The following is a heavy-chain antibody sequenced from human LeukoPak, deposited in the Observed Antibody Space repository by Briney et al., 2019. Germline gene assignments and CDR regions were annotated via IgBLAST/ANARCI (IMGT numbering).Heavy chain of an antibody. Sequence: GASVKVSCKASGYTFTSYGISWVRQAPGRGLEGMGWISAYNGNTNYAQKLQGRVTMTTDTSTSTAYMELRSLRSDDTAVYYCARANRWELAEYFQHWGQGALVTVSS. CDR3: ARANRWELAEYFQH. V-gene: IGHV1-18*01. CDR1: GYTFTSYG. J-gene: IGHJ1*01. CDR2: ISAYNGNT. D-gene: IGHD1-26*01.